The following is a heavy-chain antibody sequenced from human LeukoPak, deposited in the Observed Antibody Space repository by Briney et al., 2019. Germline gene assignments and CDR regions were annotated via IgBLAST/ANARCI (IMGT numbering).Heavy chain of an antibody. CDR3: ATATAMATLDY. CDR2: INPSGGST. V-gene: IGHV1-46*01. CDR1: GYTFTSYY. D-gene: IGHD5-18*01. Sequence: ASVKVSCKASGYTFTSYYMHWVRQAPGQGLEWMGIINPSGGSTSYAQKFQGRVTMTEDTSTDTAYMELSSLRSEDTAVYYCATATAMATLDYWGQGTLVTVSS. J-gene: IGHJ4*02.